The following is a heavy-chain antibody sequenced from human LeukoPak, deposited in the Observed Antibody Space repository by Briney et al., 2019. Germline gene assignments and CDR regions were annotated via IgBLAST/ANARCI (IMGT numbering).Heavy chain of an antibody. CDR3: AKAWRAFDY. J-gene: IGHJ4*02. Sequence: GGSLRLSCVASGVTFSTYAMNWVRQAPGKGLEWVAVISYDGSNKYYADSVKGRFTISRDNSKNTLYLQMNSLRAEDTAVYYCAKAWRAFDYWGQGTLVTVSS. CDR2: ISYDGSNK. CDR1: GVTFSTYA. V-gene: IGHV3-30*18. D-gene: IGHD1-1*01.